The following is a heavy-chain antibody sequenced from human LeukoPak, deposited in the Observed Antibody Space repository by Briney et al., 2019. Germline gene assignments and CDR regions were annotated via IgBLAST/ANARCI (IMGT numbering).Heavy chain of an antibody. D-gene: IGHD6-19*01. J-gene: IGHJ4*02. CDR2: IYYSGST. CDR3: ASQPHSSGWLL. Sequence: SETLSLTCTVSGGSISSGGYYWSWIRQHPGKGLGWIGYIYYSGSTYYNPSLKSRVTISVDTSKNQFSLKLSSVTAADTAVYYCASQPHSSGWLLWGQGTLVTVSS. CDR1: GGSISSGGYY. V-gene: IGHV4-31*03.